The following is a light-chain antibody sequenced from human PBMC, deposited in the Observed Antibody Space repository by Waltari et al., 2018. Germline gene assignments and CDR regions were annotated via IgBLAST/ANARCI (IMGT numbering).Light chain of an antibody. Sequence: AIRITQSPSSLSASRGDRVTVTCRANQDIGSYLAWYQQTPGKAPNLLIYSGSTLQSGVPSRFSGGGSGTNFTLTITCVQPDDFATYYCQQYYTSPPTFGGGSKLEIK. CDR1: QDIGSY. J-gene: IGKJ4*01. CDR2: SGS. V-gene: IGKV1-8*01. CDR3: QQYYTSPPT.